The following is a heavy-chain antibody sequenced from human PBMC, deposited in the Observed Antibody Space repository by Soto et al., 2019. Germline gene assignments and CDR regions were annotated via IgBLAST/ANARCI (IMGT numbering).Heavy chain of an antibody. CDR1: GYTFTGYY. CDR2: INPNSGGT. J-gene: IGHJ4*02. V-gene: IGHV1-2*04. CDR3: ARSLENNSYGDY. D-gene: IGHD5-18*01. Sequence: GXSVKVSFKASGYTFTGYYMHLLRQTPGQGLEWMGWINPNSGGTNYAQKFQGWVTMTRDTSISTAYMELSRMRSDDTAVYYCARSLENNSYGDYWGQGTLVTVSS.